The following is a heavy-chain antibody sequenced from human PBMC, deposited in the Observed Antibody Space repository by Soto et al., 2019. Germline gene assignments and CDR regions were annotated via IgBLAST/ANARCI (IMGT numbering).Heavy chain of an antibody. D-gene: IGHD6-13*01. CDR3: TRDASRDSSARGWFDP. Sequence: EVQLVESGGGLVKPGGSLRLSCAASGLTFRSFTMNWVRQAPGKGLEWVSTISSNSAYIYYTDALRGRFTISRDNAKNPLHLQMNSLRAKDTAVYYCTRDASRDSSARGWFDPWGPGTLVTVSP. V-gene: IGHV3-21*02. J-gene: IGHJ5*02. CDR1: GLTFRSFT. CDR2: ISSNSAYI.